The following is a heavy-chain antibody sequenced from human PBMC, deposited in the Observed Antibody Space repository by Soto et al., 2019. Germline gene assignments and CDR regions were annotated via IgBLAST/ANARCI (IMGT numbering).Heavy chain of an antibody. CDR3: ARARPLGYFDY. Sequence: QVQLVESGGGVVQPGRSLRLSCAASGFTFSSYAMHWVRQAPGKGLEWVAVISYDGSNKYYADSVKGRFTISRDNSKNTLYLQMNSLRAEDTAVYYCARARPLGYFDYWGQGTLFTVSS. J-gene: IGHJ4*02. CDR2: ISYDGSNK. V-gene: IGHV3-30*04. CDR1: GFTFSSYA.